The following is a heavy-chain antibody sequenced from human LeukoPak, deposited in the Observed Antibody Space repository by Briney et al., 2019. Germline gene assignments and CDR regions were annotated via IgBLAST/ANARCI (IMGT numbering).Heavy chain of an antibody. CDR2: IYNSGST. J-gene: IGHJ4*02. CDR1: GGSISSYY. CDR3: AREAVPDISGGYFDY. Sequence: SETLSLTCIVSGGSISSYYWSWIRQPPGKGLEWIGYIYNSGSTNYNPPLKSRVTISVDTSKNQFSLKLSSVTAADTAVYYCAREAVPDISGGYFDYWGQGTLVTVSS. V-gene: IGHV4-4*08. D-gene: IGHD3-10*01.